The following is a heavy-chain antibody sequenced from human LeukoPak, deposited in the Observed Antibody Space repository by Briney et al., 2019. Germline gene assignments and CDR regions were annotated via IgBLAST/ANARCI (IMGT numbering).Heavy chain of an antibody. Sequence: PSETLSLTCTVSGGSISSSSYYWGWIRQPPGKGLEWIGSIYYSGSTYYNPSLKSRVTISVDTSKNQFSLKLSSVTAADTAVYYCARDPYDSSGYYDGPPYWGQGTLVTVSS. D-gene: IGHD3-22*01. CDR3: ARDPYDSSGYYDGPPY. CDR1: GGSISSSSYY. V-gene: IGHV4-39*07. J-gene: IGHJ4*02. CDR2: IYYSGST.